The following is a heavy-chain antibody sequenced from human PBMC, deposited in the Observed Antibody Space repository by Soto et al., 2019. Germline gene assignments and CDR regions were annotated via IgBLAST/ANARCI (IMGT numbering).Heavy chain of an antibody. D-gene: IGHD3-10*01. Sequence: QLQLQESGPGLVKPSETLSLTCTVSGGSISSSSYYWGWIRQPPGKGLEWIGSIYYSGSTYYNPSLKSRVTISVDTSKNQFSLKLSSVTAADTAVYYCARLDTMVRGPFPVAGYWGQGTLVTVSS. CDR1: GGSISSSSYY. V-gene: IGHV4-39*01. CDR2: IYYSGST. CDR3: ARLDTMVRGPFPVAGY. J-gene: IGHJ4*02.